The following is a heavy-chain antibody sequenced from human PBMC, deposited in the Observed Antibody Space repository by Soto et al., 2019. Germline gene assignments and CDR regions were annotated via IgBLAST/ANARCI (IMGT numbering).Heavy chain of an antibody. J-gene: IGHJ6*02. CDR1: DGSISSYY. CDR3: ARGAYDFWSGYGLDV. CDR2: IYYSGST. Sequence: QVQLQESGPGLVKPAETLSLTCTVSDGSISSYYWSWIRQPPGKGLEWIGYIYYSGSTNYNPSLKSRVTISVDTSKNQFSLKLRSVTAADTAVYYCARGAYDFWSGYGLDVWGQGTTVTVSS. D-gene: IGHD3-3*01. V-gene: IGHV4-59*01.